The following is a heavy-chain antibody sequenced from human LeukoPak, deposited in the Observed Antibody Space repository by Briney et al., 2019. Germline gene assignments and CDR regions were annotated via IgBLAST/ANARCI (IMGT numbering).Heavy chain of an antibody. Sequence: GSSLRLSCAASGFTLSSFAMHWVRQAPGKGLEWVSSISSSSSYIYYADSVKGRFAISRDNAKNSLYLQMNSLRAEDTAVYYCAELGIAMIGGVWGKGTTVTISS. CDR1: GFTLSSFA. V-gene: IGHV3-21*01. CDR2: ISSSSSYI. CDR3: AELGIAMIGGV. J-gene: IGHJ6*04. D-gene: IGHD3-10*02.